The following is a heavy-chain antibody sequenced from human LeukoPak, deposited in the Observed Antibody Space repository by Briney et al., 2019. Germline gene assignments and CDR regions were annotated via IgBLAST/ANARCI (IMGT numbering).Heavy chain of an antibody. V-gene: IGHV3-30*18. D-gene: IGHD3-10*01. J-gene: IGHJ6*02. CDR1: GFTFSSYG. Sequence: GRSLRLSCAASGFTFSSYGMHWVRQAPGKGLEWVAVISYVGSNKYYADSVKGRFTISRDNSKNTLYLQMNSLRAEDTAVYYCAKGVWFGELSNGMDVWGQGTTVTVSS. CDR3: AKGVWFGELSNGMDV. CDR2: ISYVGSNK.